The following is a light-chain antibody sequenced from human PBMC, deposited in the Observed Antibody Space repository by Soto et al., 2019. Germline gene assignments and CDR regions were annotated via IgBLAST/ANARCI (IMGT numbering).Light chain of an antibody. CDR1: PDKTKSG. V-gene: IGKV3-20*01. J-gene: IGKJ4*01. Sequence: ICFTQSPGTGFFFSGGSPPPLLRARPDKTKSGLAWYQHRPGQSPRLLLYATSSKATGIPDRFTGGGAGTGFTLTISRLEPEDSAVYYCQQYGSSPTFGGGTKVEIK. CDR2: ATS. CDR3: QQYGSSPT.